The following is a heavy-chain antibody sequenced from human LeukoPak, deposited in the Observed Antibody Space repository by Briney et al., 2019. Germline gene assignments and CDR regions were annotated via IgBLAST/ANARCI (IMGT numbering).Heavy chain of an antibody. J-gene: IGHJ5*02. Sequence: PSETLSLTCTVSSGSISSYYWSWIRQPPGTGLEWIGYIYYSGSTNYNPSLKSRVTISVDTSKNQFYLKLRSVSAADTAVYYCARAGGLAAGNNWFAPWGQGTLVSVSS. CDR2: IYYSGST. D-gene: IGHD6-25*01. V-gene: IGHV4-59*01. CDR1: SGSISSYY. CDR3: ARAGGLAAGNNWFAP.